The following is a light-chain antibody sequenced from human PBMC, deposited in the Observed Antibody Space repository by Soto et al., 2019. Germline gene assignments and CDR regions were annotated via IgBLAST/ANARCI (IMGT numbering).Light chain of an antibody. J-gene: IGLJ1*01. CDR2: DVS. CDR1: SSDVGGYNY. CDR3: SSFTSSITFV. Sequence: QSVLTQPASVSGSPGQSITISCTGTSSDVGGYNYVSWYQQHPGKAPKLMIYDVSNRPSGVFNRFSGSKSGNTASLTISGLQAEDEADYYCSSFTSSITFVFGTGTRSPS. V-gene: IGLV2-14*01.